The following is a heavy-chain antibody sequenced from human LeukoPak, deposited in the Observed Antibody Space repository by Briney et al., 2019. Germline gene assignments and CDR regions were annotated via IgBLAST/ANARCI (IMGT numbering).Heavy chain of an antibody. Sequence: PGGSLRLSCAASGFTFSSYSMNWVRQAPGKGLEWVSSISSSSSYIYYADSVKGRFTISRDNAKNSLYLQMNSLRAEDTAVYYCARDLLPKRSSGWTGGYWGQGTLVTVSS. CDR2: ISSSSSYI. D-gene: IGHD6-19*01. CDR3: ARDLLPKRSSGWTGGY. J-gene: IGHJ4*02. CDR1: GFTFSSYS. V-gene: IGHV3-21*01.